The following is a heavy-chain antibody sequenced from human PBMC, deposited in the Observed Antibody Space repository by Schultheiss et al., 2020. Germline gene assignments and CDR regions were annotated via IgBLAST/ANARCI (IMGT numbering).Heavy chain of an antibody. D-gene: IGHD2-2*01. V-gene: IGHV1-2*02. Sequence: ASVKVSCKASGYTFTGYYMHWVRQAPGQGLEWMGWINPNSGGTNYAQKFQGRVKITADESTSTAYMELSSLRSEDTAVYYCARDHRVAAVLRYYYGMDVWGQGTTVTVSS. CDR2: INPNSGGT. J-gene: IGHJ6*02. CDR3: ARDHRVAAVLRYYYGMDV. CDR1: GYTFTGYY.